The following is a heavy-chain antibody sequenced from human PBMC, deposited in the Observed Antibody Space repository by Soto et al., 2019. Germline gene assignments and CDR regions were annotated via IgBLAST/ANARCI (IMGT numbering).Heavy chain of an antibody. CDR1: GFTIGGYG. D-gene: IGHD4-17*01. Sequence: VQLVESGGGVVRPGGSLRLSCVASGFTIGGYGMHWVRQAPGRGLEWVAVISEDGTVQRYLDAVKGRFYISRDNPKNTLSLQMYRLSSEDTSVYFCAREVQRGLHAFDIWGQGTVVTVS. J-gene: IGHJ3*02. CDR3: AREVQRGLHAFDI. V-gene: IGHV3-30*03. CDR2: ISEDGTVQ.